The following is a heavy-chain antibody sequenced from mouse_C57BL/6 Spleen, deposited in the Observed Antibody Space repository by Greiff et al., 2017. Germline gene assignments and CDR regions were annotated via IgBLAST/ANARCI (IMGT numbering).Heavy chain of an antibody. D-gene: IGHD3-1*01. CDR3: ARTGPFYAMDY. Sequence: VQLQQSGAELVKPGASVKISCKASGYAFTSYCMNWVKQRPGKGLEWIGHIYPGDGGTNYNGKFKGKATLTADKSSSTAYMQLSSLTSEEAAVYFCARTGPFYAMDYWGQGTSVTVSS. J-gene: IGHJ4*01. CDR1: GYAFTSYC. CDR2: IYPGDGGT. V-gene: IGHV1-80*01.